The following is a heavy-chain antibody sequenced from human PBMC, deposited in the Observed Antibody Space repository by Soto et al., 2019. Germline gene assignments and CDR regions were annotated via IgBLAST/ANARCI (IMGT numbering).Heavy chain of an antibody. V-gene: IGHV4-39*01. D-gene: IGHD3-22*01. CDR2: INYSGST. J-gene: IGHJ3*02. CDR1: GGSISSSSYY. Sequence: SETLSLTCTVSGGSISSSSYYWVWIRQPPGKGLEWVGNINYSGSTYYNPSLKSRVTISVDTSKNQFSLKLSSVTAADTAVYYCASAYDSSGSDAFDIWGQGTMVTVSS. CDR3: ASAYDSSGSDAFDI.